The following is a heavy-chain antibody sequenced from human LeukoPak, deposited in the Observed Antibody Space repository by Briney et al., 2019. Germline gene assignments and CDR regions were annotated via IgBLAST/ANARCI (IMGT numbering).Heavy chain of an antibody. CDR3: ARALVDGYKELGY. Sequence: ASVKVSCKASGYTFTTYGITLVRQAPGQGLEWLGWISAYNGNTNYAQKLQGRVTMTTDTSTSTAYMELRSLRSDDTAVYYCARALVDGYKELGYWGQGTLVTVSS. V-gene: IGHV1-18*01. CDR2: ISAYNGNT. D-gene: IGHD5-24*01. CDR1: GYTFTTYG. J-gene: IGHJ4*02.